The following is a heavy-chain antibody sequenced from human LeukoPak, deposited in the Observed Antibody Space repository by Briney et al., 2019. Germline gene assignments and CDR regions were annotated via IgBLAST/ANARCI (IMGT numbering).Heavy chain of an antibody. CDR2: MNPNSGNT. D-gene: IGHD2-15*01. CDR3: ARAKGQWGIVVGFDP. J-gene: IGHJ5*02. Sequence: GASVKVSCKASGYTFTSYDINWVRQATGQGLEWMGWMNPNSGNTGYAQKFQGRVTMTRNTSISTAYMELSSLRSEDTAVYYCARAKGQWGIVVGFDPWGQGTLVTVSS. CDR1: GYTFTSYD. V-gene: IGHV1-8*01.